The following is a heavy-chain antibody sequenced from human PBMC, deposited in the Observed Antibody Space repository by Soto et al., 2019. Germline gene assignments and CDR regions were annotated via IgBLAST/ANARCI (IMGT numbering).Heavy chain of an antibody. CDR2: ISYDGSNK. CDR1: GFTFSSYG. Sequence: XASLRLSCAASGFTFSSYGMHGVRQAPGKGLEWVAVISYDGSNKYYADSVKGRFTISRDNSKNTLYLQMNSLRAEDTAVYYCAKGAYYDSSGYLGTYYYYGMDVWGQGTTVTVSS. D-gene: IGHD3-22*01. V-gene: IGHV3-30*18. CDR3: AKGAYYDSSGYLGTYYYYGMDV. J-gene: IGHJ6*02.